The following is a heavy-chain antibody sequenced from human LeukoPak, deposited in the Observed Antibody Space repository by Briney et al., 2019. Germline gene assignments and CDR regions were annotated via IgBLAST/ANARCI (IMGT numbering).Heavy chain of an antibody. CDR2: IYPGDSDT. CDR1: GYTFTNYW. V-gene: IGHV5-51*01. D-gene: IGHD3-10*01. Sequence: GESLKISCKVSGYTFTNYWIGWVRQMPGEGLEWMGIIYPGDSDTRYSPSLQGQVTISADKSINTAYLQWSSLKASDTAMYYCARRSGSYYYFDYWGQGTLVTVSA. CDR3: ARRSGSYYYFDY. J-gene: IGHJ4*02.